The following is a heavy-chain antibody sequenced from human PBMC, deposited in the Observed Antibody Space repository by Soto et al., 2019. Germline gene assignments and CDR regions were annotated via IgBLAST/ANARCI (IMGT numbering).Heavy chain of an antibody. D-gene: IGHD1-7*01. CDR1: GHTFTSYD. Sequence: GASVKVSCKASGHTFTSYDINWVRQATGQGLEWMGWMNPNSGNTGYAQKFQGRVTMTRNTSISTAYMELSSLRSEDTAVYYCARDLNWNYGGAHYYYYYGMDVGGQGTTVTVSS. V-gene: IGHV1-8*01. CDR3: ARDLNWNYGGAHYYYYYGMDV. J-gene: IGHJ6*02. CDR2: MNPNSGNT.